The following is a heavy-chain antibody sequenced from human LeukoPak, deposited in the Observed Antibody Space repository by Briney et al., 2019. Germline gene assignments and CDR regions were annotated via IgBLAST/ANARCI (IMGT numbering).Heavy chain of an antibody. J-gene: IGHJ4*02. V-gene: IGHV4-34*01. CDR3: ARAPAKYYYDSSGYYY. CDR2: INHSGST. CDR1: GGSFSGYY. Sequence: ETLSLTCAVYGGSFSGYYWSWIRQPPGKGLEWIGEINHSGSTNYNPSLKSRVTISADTSKNQFSLKLSSVTAADTAVYYCARAPAKYYYDSSGYYYWGQGTLVTVSS. D-gene: IGHD3-22*01.